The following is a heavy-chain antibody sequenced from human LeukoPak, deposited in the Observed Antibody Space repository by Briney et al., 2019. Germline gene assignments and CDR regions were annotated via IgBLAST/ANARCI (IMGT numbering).Heavy chain of an antibody. D-gene: IGHD3-16*02. CDR3: AKVGGYYGWGSSRSQYFDY. J-gene: IGHJ4*02. Sequence: SETLSLTCVVYGGSFSGYYWSWIRQPPGKGLEWIGEINHSGSTNYNPSLKSRVTISVDTSKNQFSLKQNSVTAAEPAVYSCAKVGGYYGWGSSRSQYFDYWGQGTLVTVSS. CDR2: INHSGST. V-gene: IGHV4-34*01. CDR1: GGSFSGYY.